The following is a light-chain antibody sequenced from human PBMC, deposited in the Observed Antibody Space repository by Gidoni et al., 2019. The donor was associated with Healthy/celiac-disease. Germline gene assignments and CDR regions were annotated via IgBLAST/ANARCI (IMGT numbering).Light chain of an antibody. V-gene: IGKV3-20*01. CDR1: QSVGSSY. Sequence: EIVFTQSPGTLSLSPGERATLYCRASQSVGSSYLAWYQQKPGQAPRLLIYGASSRATGIPDRFSGSGSGTDFTLTISILEPEDFAVYYCQQYGSSLSWTFGQGTKVEIK. CDR2: GAS. J-gene: IGKJ1*01. CDR3: QQYGSSLSWT.